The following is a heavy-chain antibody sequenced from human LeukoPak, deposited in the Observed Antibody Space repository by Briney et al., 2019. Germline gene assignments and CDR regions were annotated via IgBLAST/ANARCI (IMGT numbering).Heavy chain of an antibody. CDR2: IYYSGST. CDR3: ARRIMITFGGVIAALDAFDI. V-gene: IGHV4-59*01. D-gene: IGHD3-16*02. Sequence: SETLSLTCTVSGGSISSYYWSWIRQPPGKGLEWIGYIYYSGSTNYNPSLKSRVTISVDTSKNQFSLKLSSVTAADTAVYYSARRIMITFGGVIAALDAFDIWGQGTMVTVSS. J-gene: IGHJ3*02. CDR1: GGSISSYY.